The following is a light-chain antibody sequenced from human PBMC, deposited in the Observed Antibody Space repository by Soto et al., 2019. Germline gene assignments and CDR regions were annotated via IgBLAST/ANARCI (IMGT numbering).Light chain of an antibody. CDR3: QQYNNWWT. CDR1: QSVGSN. Sequence: EIVMTQSPATLSVSPGERATLSCRASQSVGSNLAWYQQKPGQAPRLLIYGASTRATGIPARFGGSGSGTEFTLTISSLQSEDFAVYYCQQYNNWWTFGQGTKVDIK. CDR2: GAS. J-gene: IGKJ1*01. V-gene: IGKV3-15*01.